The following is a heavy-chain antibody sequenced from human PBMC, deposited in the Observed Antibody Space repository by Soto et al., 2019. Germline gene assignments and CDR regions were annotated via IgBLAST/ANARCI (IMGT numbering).Heavy chain of an antibody. V-gene: IGHV4-4*07. CDR1: GAYLRGFD. J-gene: IGHJ5*02. D-gene: IGHD1-1*01. CDR3: VRDGTKTLRDWFDP. Sequence: SDTLSLTWPFSGAYLRGFDWILIRPSAGKGLEWIGRIYATGTTDYNPSLKSRVMMSVDTSKKQFSLKLRSVTAADTAVYYCVRDGTKTLRDWFDPWGQG. CDR2: IYATGTT.